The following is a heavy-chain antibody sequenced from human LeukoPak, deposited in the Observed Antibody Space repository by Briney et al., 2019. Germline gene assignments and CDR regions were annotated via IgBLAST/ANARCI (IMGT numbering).Heavy chain of an antibody. CDR1: GYTFTGYY. V-gene: IGHV1-2*02. CDR2: INPNSGGT. J-gene: IGHJ3*02. CDR3: ARDGFAWELLNAFDI. D-gene: IGHD1-26*01. Sequence: GASVKVSCKASGYTFTGYYMHWVRQAPGQGLEWMEWINPNSGGTNYAQKFQGRVTMTRDTSISTAYMELSRLRSDDTAVYYCARDGFAWELLNAFDIWGQGTMVTVSS.